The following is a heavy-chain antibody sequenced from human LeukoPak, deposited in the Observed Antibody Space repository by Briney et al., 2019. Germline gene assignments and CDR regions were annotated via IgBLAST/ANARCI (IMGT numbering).Heavy chain of an antibody. CDR1: GYTFTGYY. CDR2: INPNSGGT. V-gene: IGHV1-2*06. D-gene: IGHD1-26*01. Sequence: ASVKVSCKASGYTFTGYYTHWVRQAPGQGLEWMGRINPNSGGTNYAQKFQGRVTLTRDTSISTAYMELRRLRSDDTAVYYCARGGQANNDYWGQGTLVTVSS. CDR3: ARGGQANNDY. J-gene: IGHJ4*02.